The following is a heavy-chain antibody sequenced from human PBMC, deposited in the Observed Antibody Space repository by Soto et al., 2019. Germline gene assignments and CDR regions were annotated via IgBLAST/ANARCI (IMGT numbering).Heavy chain of an antibody. Sequence: EVQLLESGGGWVQPGGSLRLSCAAPGFTFGTYALRWVRQAHGKGLEWVSAISGSGGRTYYADSVKGRFTISRDNSKNTLELQMHSLRAEDTAVYYCANAAMAFDYWGQGTLVTVSS. D-gene: IGHD5-18*01. V-gene: IGHV3-23*01. CDR3: ANAAMAFDY. CDR1: GFTFGTYA. CDR2: ISGSGGRT. J-gene: IGHJ4*02.